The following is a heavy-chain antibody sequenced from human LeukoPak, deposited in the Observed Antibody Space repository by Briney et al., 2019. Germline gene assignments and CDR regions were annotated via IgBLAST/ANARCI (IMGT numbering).Heavy chain of an antibody. CDR2: INPNSGGT. D-gene: IGHD3-22*01. CDR3: ARDSSITTPRGGFDI. J-gene: IGHJ3*02. Sequence: GASVKVSCKASGYMFIGYYIHWVRQAPAQGLEWMGWINPNSGGTNYAQKFRGRVTMTRAPSINTAYMEVISLASDDTAVYYCARDSSITTPRGGFDIWGQGTKVTVSS. CDR1: GYMFIGYY. V-gene: IGHV1-2*02.